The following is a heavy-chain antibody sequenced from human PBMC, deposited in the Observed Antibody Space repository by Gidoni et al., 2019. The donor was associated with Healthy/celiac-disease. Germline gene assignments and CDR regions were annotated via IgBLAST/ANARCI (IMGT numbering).Heavy chain of an antibody. CDR3: ARSSWYGGMDNWFDP. CDR2: IWYDGSNK. D-gene: IGHD6-13*01. V-gene: IGHV3-33*01. J-gene: IGHJ5*02. Sequence: GKGLEWVAVIWYDGSNKYYADSVKGRFTISRDNSKNTLYLQMNSLRAEDTAVYYCARSSWYGGMDNWFDPWGQGTLVTVSS.